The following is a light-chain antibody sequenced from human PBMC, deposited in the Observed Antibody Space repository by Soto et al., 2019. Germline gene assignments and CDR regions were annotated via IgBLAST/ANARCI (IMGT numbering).Light chain of an antibody. J-gene: IGLJ2*01. CDR3: QSYDSSVSKVV. Sequence: QSVLTQPPSVSGAPGQRVTISCTGSSSNIGAGYDVHWYQQLPGTAPKLLISGNNNRPSGVPDRFSGSKSGTSASLAITGRQAEYEADYYCQSYDSSVSKVVFGGGTKLTVL. CDR2: GNN. V-gene: IGLV1-40*01. CDR1: SSNIGAGYD.